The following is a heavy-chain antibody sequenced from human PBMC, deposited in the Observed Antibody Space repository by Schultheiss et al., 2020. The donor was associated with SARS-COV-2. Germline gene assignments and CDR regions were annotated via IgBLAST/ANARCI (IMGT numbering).Heavy chain of an antibody. CDR3: ARGDGSGSYSDY. CDR1: GGSFSGYY. CDR2: INHSGST. D-gene: IGHD3-10*01. V-gene: IGHV4-34*01. Sequence: SQTLSLTCAVYGGSFSGYYWSWIRQPPGKGLEWIGEINHSGSTNYNPSLKSRVTISVDTSKNQFSLKLSSVTAADTAVYYCARGDGSGSYSDYWGQGTLVTGSS. J-gene: IGHJ4*02.